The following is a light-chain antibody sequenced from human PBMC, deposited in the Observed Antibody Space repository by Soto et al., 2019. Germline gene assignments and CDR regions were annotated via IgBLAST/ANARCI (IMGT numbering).Light chain of an antibody. CDR1: QSVSRNY. Sequence: EIVLTQSPGTLSMSPGATATLSCRASQSVSRNYLAWFQQKPGQAPRLLIHGASSRAAGTPDRFSGSGSGTDFTLTISRLEPEDFAVYYCQQYGSSPLTFGGGTKVDIK. CDR2: GAS. CDR3: QQYGSSPLT. V-gene: IGKV3-20*01. J-gene: IGKJ4*01.